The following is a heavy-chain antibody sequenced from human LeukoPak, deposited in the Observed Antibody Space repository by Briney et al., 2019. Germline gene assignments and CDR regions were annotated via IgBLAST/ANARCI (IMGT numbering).Heavy chain of an antibody. D-gene: IGHD5-18*01. CDR3: AMNPWIQLWYGTFEY. J-gene: IGHJ4*02. V-gene: IGHV4-39*07. CDR2: IYYSGST. CDR1: GGSISSSSYY. Sequence: SETLSLTCTVSGGSISSSSYYWGWIRQPPGKGLEWIGSIYYSGSTYYNPSLKSRVTISVDTSKNQFSLKLSSVTAADTAVYHCAMNPWIQLWYGTFEYWGQGTLVTVSS.